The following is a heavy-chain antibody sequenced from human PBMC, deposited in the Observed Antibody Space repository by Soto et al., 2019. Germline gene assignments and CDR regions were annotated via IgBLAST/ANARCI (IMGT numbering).Heavy chain of an antibody. CDR3: DTMGTPATGLYFFDY. Sequence: QVQLQESGPGLVKPSQTLSLTCTFAGGSISSGNYYWSCIRQPPVKGMEWLGFISYSGSTYFSTSITSRVTISVEMSKSKFSLNLNFVTAEYTAVDYCDTMGTPATGLYFFDYWGQGSLVTVSS. D-gene: IGHD2-15*01. CDR2: ISYSGST. CDR1: GGSISSGNYY. J-gene: IGHJ4*02. V-gene: IGHV4-30-4*01.